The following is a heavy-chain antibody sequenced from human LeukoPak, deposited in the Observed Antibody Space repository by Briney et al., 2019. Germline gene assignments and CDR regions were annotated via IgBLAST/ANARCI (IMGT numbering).Heavy chain of an antibody. D-gene: IGHD6-19*01. CDR1: GGTFSSYA. V-gene: IGHV1-69*06. CDR3: AKIQGWFNAAFHI. CDR2: IIPIFGTA. J-gene: IGHJ3*02. Sequence: SVKVSCKASGGTFSSYAISWVRQAPGQGLEWMGGIIPIFGTANYAQKFQGRVTMTEDTSTDTAYMELSSLRSEDTAVYYCAKIQGWFNAAFHIGGQGTMVTVSS.